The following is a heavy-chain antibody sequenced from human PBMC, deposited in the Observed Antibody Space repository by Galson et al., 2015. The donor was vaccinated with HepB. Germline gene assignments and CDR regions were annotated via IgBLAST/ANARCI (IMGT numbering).Heavy chain of an antibody. CDR3: ARVFVGAADSDAFDI. D-gene: IGHD1-26*01. V-gene: IGHV3-74*01. Sequence: SLRLSCAASGFTFSSYWMHWVRQAPGKGLVWVSRINSDGSSTSYADSVKGRFTISRDNAKNTLYLQMNSLRAEDTAVYYCARVFVGAADSDAFDIWGQGTMVTVSS. CDR2: INSDGSST. J-gene: IGHJ3*02. CDR1: GFTFSSYW.